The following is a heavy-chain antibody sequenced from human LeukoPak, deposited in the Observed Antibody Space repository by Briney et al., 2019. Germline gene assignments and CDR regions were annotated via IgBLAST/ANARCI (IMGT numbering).Heavy chain of an antibody. Sequence: GASVKVSCKAAGGTFSNYGISWVRQAPGQGLEWMGGIIPIFGTANFVQNFQGRVTITADESASTAYMELSSLRSEDTAVYYCARASLTGTTSDYWGLGTLVTVSS. CDR1: GGTFSNYG. CDR2: IIPIFGTA. D-gene: IGHD1-7*01. CDR3: ARASLTGTTSDY. J-gene: IGHJ4*02. V-gene: IGHV1-69*13.